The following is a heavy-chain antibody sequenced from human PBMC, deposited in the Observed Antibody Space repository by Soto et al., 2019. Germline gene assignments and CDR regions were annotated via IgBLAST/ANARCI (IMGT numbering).Heavy chain of an antibody. CDR2: ISGSGGST. V-gene: IGHV3-23*01. D-gene: IGHD2-21*01. J-gene: IGHJ4*02. CDR3: AKDSRAYCGGDCSGYFDY. CDR1: GLIFSNYA. Sequence: GGSLRLSCAASGLIFSNYAMSWVRQTPGKGLEWVSTISGSGGSTYYADSVKGRFTISRDNSKNTLYLQMNSLRAEDTAVYYFAKDSRAYCGGDCSGYFDYWGQGTLVTVSS.